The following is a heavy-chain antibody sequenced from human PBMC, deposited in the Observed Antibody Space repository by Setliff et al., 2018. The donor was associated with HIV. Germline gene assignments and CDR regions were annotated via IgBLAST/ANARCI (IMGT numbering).Heavy chain of an antibody. V-gene: IGHV4-34*01. D-gene: IGHD6-13*01. CDR1: GGSFSGYY. Sequence: SETLSLTCAVYGGSFSGYYWSWIRQPPGKGLEWIGEINHSGRINCNPSLKSRVTVSVDTSKNQFSLKLSSVTAADTAVYYCARGYSSSYYFDYWARERWSPSPQ. CDR2: INHSGRI. J-gene: IGHJ4*02. CDR3: ARGYSSSYYFDY.